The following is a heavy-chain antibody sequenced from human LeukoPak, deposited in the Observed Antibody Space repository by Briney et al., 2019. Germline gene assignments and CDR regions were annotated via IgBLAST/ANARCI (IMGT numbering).Heavy chain of an antibody. V-gene: IGHV3-13*01. CDR3: VRGGEIGLDY. D-gene: IGHD3-16*01. CDR2: IDSSGGYT. Sequence: GGSLRLSCAASGYTFNTYDMHWVRQTTGQDLEWISSIDSSGGYTYYAGSVKGRFTISRENGKNSLYLHMNSLRVGDTAVYSCVRGGEIGLDYWGHGTLVTVSS. J-gene: IGHJ4*01. CDR1: GYTFNTYD.